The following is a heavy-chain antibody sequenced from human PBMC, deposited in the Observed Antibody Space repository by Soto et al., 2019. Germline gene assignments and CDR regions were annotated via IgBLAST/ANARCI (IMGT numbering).Heavy chain of an antibody. Sequence: GGSLRLSCAASGFTFSSYGMHWVRQAPGKGLEWVAVISYDGSNKYYADSVKGRFTISRDNSKNTLYLQMNSLRAEDTAVYYCARGGLPAANLRRFDYWGQGTLVTVSS. D-gene: IGHD2-2*01. CDR3: ARGGLPAANLRRFDY. J-gene: IGHJ4*02. CDR1: GFTFSSYG. CDR2: ISYDGSNK. V-gene: IGHV3-30*03.